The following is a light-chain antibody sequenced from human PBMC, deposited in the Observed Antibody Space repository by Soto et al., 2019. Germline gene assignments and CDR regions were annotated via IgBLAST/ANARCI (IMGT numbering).Light chain of an antibody. J-gene: IGLJ1*01. CDR1: CSDVGAYNY. CDR2: DVS. Sequence: QSALTQPASVSGSPGQSITISCTGTCSDVGAYNYVSWYQQHPGKVPKLMIYDVSDRPSGVSNRFSGSKSGNTASLTISGLQAEDEADYYCSSFTRSNSYVFGTGTKVTVL. CDR3: SSFTRSNSYV. V-gene: IGLV2-14*03.